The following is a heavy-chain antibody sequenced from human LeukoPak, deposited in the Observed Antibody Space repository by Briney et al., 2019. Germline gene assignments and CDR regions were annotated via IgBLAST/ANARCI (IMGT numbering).Heavy chain of an antibody. J-gene: IGHJ5*02. CDR1: GGSISSSSYY. V-gene: IGHV4-39*07. CDR3: ARAARNYDFWSGYWDNWFDP. CDR2: IYYSGST. Sequence: SETLSLTCTVSGGSISSSSYYWGWIRQPPGKGLEWIGSIYYSGSTYYNPSLKSRVTISVDTSKNQFSLKLSSVTAADTAVYYCARAARNYDFWSGYWDNWFDPWGQGTLVTVSS. D-gene: IGHD3-3*01.